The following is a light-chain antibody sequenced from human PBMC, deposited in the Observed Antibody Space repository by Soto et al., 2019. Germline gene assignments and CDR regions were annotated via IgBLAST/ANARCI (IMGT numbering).Light chain of an antibody. J-gene: IGKJ1*01. CDR3: QHYNSYSEA. V-gene: IGKV1-5*03. CDR2: KAS. Sequence: IHMPQSPSTLSASVGDRVTVTCLARQSISSWLAWYQQKPGKAPKLLIYKASTLKSGVPSRFSGSGSGTEFTLTISSLQPDDFATYYCQHYNSYSEAFGQGTKVDIK. CDR1: QSISSW.